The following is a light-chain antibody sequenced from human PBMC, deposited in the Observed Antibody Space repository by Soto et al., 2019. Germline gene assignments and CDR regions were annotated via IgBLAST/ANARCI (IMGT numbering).Light chain of an antibody. V-gene: IGKV3-15*01. CDR1: QSVSSD. J-gene: IGKJ1*01. CDR3: QQYYDWPWT. CDR2: DAS. Sequence: VMTNYTATLSVSPGERATLSCRASQSVSSDLAWYQQKPGQVPRLLIYDASTRASGIPARFSGSGSGTEFTLTISSLQSEDLAVYYCQQYYDWPWTFGQGTNV.